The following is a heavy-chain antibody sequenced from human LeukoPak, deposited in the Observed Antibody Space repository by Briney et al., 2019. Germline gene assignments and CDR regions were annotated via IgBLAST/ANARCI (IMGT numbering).Heavy chain of an antibody. CDR1: GFTFRSYG. Sequence: GGSLRLSCAASGFTFRSYGMHWVRQAPGKGLEWVAYIRYDGSNKFYTVSVKGRFTISRDNSKNTLYLQMNSLRPEDTGVYYCANGGGAYDVIDYWGQGTLVTVSS. D-gene: IGHD3-16*01. CDR2: IRYDGSNK. V-gene: IGHV3-30*02. J-gene: IGHJ4*02. CDR3: ANGGGAYDVIDY.